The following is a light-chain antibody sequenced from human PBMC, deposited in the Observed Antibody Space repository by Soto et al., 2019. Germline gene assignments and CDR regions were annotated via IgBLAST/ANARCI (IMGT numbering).Light chain of an antibody. V-gene: IGLV4-69*01. CDR2: FNSDGSH. CDR3: QTWDTGMD. J-gene: IGLJ2*01. CDR1: SADIAYA. Sequence: QSVLTQSPSASSSLGASVKLTCTLSSADIAYAIAWHQQQPDQGPRYVMKFNSDGSHIRGDGIPDRFSGSSSGAERYLTIYSLQSEDEAVYYCQTWDTGMDFGGGTKVTVL.